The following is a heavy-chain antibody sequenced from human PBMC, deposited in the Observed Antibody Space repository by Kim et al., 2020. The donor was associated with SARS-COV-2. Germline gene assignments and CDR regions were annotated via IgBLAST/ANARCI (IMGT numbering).Heavy chain of an antibody. CDR1: GFTFSSYA. CDR2: ISSNGGST. Sequence: GGSLRLSCSASGFTFSSYAMHWVRQAPGKGLEYVSAISSNGGSTYYADSVKGRFTISRDNSKNTLYLQMSSLRAEDTAVYYCVKDGGGVVTATQGDYWGQGTLVTVSS. D-gene: IGHD2-21*02. CDR3: VKDGGGVVTATQGDY. J-gene: IGHJ4*02. V-gene: IGHV3-64D*09.